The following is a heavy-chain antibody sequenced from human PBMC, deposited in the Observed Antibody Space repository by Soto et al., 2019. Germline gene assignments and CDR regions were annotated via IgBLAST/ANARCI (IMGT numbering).Heavy chain of an antibody. CDR2: IYYSGST. V-gene: IGHV4-59*08. CDR1: GGSISSYY. J-gene: IGHJ3*02. D-gene: IGHD6-19*01. CDR3: ARHKQWLVQGDAFDI. Sequence: QVQLQESGPGLVKPSETLSLTCTVSGGSISSYYWSWIRQPPGKGLEWIGYIYYSGSTNYNPSLKSRVTIXXAXSXXQFSLKLSSVTAADTAVYYCARHKQWLVQGDAFDIWGQGTMVTVSS.